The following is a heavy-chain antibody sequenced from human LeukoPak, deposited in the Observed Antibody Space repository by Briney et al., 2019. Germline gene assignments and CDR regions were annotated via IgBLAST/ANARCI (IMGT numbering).Heavy chain of an antibody. J-gene: IGHJ4*02. CDR3: ARVSVAGTDFDY. D-gene: IGHD6-19*01. CDR2: ISSSSSYI. Sequence: GGSLRLSCAASGFTFTTYGIHWVRQAPGKGLEWVSSISSSSSYIYYADSVKGRFTISRDNAKNSLYLQMNSLRAEDTAVYYCARVSVAGTDFDYWGQGTLVTVSS. V-gene: IGHV3-21*01. CDR1: GFTFTTYG.